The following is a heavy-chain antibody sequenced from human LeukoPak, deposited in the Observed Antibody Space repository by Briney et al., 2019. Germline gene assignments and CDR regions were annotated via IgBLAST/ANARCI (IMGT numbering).Heavy chain of an antibody. Sequence: PSETLSLTCAVHGGSFSGYYWSWIRQPPGKGLEWIGEINHSGSTNYNPSLKSRVTISVDMSKNQFSLKLSSVTAADTAVYYCARSVVPAATFFDYWGQGTLVTVSS. CDR3: ARSVVPAATFFDY. J-gene: IGHJ4*02. V-gene: IGHV4-34*01. D-gene: IGHD2-2*01. CDR1: GGSFSGYY. CDR2: INHSGST.